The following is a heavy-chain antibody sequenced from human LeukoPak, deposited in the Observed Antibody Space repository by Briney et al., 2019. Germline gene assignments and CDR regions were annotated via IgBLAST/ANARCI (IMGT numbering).Heavy chain of an antibody. Sequence: GGSLRLSCAASEFTFSTFWMHWVRQAPGKGLVWVSRISPDGSITHYADSVKGRFTISRGNAKSTLYLQMNSLRAEDTALFYCARAWGGSKYPLDYWGQGALVTVSS. D-gene: IGHD2-15*01. CDR2: ISPDGSIT. CDR1: EFTFSTFW. V-gene: IGHV3-74*01. CDR3: ARAWGGSKYPLDY. J-gene: IGHJ4*02.